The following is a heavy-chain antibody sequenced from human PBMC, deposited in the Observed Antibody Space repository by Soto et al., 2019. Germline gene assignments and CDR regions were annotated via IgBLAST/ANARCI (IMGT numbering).Heavy chain of an antibody. Sequence: QVQLVESGGGVVQPGRSLRLSCAASGFTFSSYGMHWVRQAPGKGLEWVAVISYDGSNKYYADSVKGRFTISRDNSKNTLYLQMNSLRAEDTAVYYCAKDMFVRYCSSTSCYGTPDYYYGMDVWGQGTTVTVSS. CDR2: ISYDGSNK. CDR3: AKDMFVRYCSSTSCYGTPDYYYGMDV. D-gene: IGHD2-2*01. CDR1: GFTFSSYG. J-gene: IGHJ6*02. V-gene: IGHV3-30*18.